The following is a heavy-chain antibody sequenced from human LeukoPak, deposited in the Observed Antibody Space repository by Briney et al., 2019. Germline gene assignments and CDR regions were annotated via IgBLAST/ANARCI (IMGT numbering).Heavy chain of an antibody. Sequence: PSETLSLTCTVSGGSISSSSYYWSWIRQPAVNGLEWIGRMYTTGSTLYNPSLKSRVTMSVDTSKNQFSLQLNSVTAADSAVYYCASQPTSHPFDLWGQGTLVTVSS. CDR3: ASQPTSHPFDL. V-gene: IGHV4-61*02. CDR2: MYTTGST. CDR1: GGSISSSSYY. D-gene: IGHD2-2*01. J-gene: IGHJ4*02.